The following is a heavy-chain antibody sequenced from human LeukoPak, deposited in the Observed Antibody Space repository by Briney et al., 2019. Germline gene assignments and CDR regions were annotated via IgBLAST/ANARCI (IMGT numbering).Heavy chain of an antibody. CDR1: GFTFDDYA. D-gene: IGHD6-19*01. CDR2: ISWNSGSI. Sequence: GRSLRLSCAASGFTFDDYAIHWVRQAPGKGLEWVSGISWNSGSIGYADSVKGRFTISRDNAKNSLYLQMNSLRAEDTAVYYCARRFRSGWNHDAFDIWGQGTMVTVSS. V-gene: IGHV3-9*01. CDR3: ARRFRSGWNHDAFDI. J-gene: IGHJ3*02.